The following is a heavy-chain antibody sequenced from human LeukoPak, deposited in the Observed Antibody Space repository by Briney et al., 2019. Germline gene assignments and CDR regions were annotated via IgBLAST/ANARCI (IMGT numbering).Heavy chain of an antibody. Sequence: ASVKVSCKASGYTFTSYGISWVRQATGQGLEWMGWMNPNSGNTGYAQKFQGRVTITRNTSISTAYMELSSLRSEDTAVYYCARAPGRYCSGGSCYAQPKNWFDPWGQGTLVTVSS. V-gene: IGHV1-8*01. D-gene: IGHD2-15*01. CDR1: GYTFTSYG. J-gene: IGHJ5*02. CDR3: ARAPGRYCSGGSCYAQPKNWFDP. CDR2: MNPNSGNT.